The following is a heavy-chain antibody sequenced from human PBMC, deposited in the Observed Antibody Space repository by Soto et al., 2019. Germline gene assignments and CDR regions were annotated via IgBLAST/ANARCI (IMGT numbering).Heavy chain of an antibody. J-gene: IGHJ4*02. D-gene: IGHD3-10*01. CDR1: GFTFSSYG. V-gene: IGHV3-30*18. CDR2: ISYDGSNK. Sequence: QVQLVESGGGVVQPGKSLRLSCAGSGFTFSSYGMDWVLQAPGKGLVWVAVISYDGSNKYYADSVKGRFTISRDNSKTTLYLEMSSLRADDTVVYYCAKDRMGAGVRVYFDSWGQGTLVTVSS. CDR3: AKDRMGAGVRVYFDS.